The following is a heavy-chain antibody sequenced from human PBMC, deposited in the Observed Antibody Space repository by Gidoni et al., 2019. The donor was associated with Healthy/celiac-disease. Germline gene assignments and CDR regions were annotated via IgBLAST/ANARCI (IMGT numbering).Heavy chain of an antibody. D-gene: IGHD3-22*01. J-gene: IGHJ6*02. V-gene: IGHV1-69*01. CDR3: ARDDYLDYYDSKAPGGGRYYYDGMDV. CDR2: IIPIVGTA. CDR1: GGTFSRYA. Sequence: QAPLVQSGAVVQQPGSLVPVSCKASGGTFSRYATRWVRQAPGQGLEWMGGIIPIVGTANYERKCQGRVTVTADESTSTAYMELSSLRSEDKAVYYCARDDYLDYYDSKAPGGGRYYYDGMDVWGQGTTVTVSS.